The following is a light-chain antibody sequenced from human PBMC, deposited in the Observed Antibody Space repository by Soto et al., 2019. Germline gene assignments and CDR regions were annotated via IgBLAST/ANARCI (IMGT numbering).Light chain of an antibody. CDR3: CSYAGSRTYV. J-gene: IGLJ1*01. CDR2: EDS. Sequence: QSVLTQPASVSGSPGQSITISCTGTSSDVGSYNLVSWYQRHPGKAPKLMIYEDSKRPSWVSNRFSGSKSGNTASLTISGLQAEDEADYHCCSYAGSRTYVFGTGTKVTVL. CDR1: SSDVGSYNL. V-gene: IGLV2-23*01.